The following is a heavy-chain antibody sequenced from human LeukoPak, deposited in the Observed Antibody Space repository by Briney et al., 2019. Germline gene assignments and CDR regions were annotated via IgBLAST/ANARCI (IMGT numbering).Heavy chain of an antibody. J-gene: IGHJ4*02. D-gene: IGHD2-15*01. Sequence: GGSLRLSCAASGFTFSSYEMNWVRQAPGKGLEWVSYISSRGSTIYYADSVKGRFTISRDNAKNSLYLQMNSLRAEDTAVYYCAREGYCSGGSCYPPFDYWGQGTLVTVSS. CDR2: ISSRGSTI. CDR3: AREGYCSGGSCYPPFDY. V-gene: IGHV3-48*03. CDR1: GFTFSSYE.